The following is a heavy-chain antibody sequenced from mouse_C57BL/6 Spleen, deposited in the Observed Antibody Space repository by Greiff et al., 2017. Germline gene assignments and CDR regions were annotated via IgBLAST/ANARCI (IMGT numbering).Heavy chain of an antibody. CDR3: ARHYGSRDWYFDV. CDR1: GYTFTSYW. D-gene: IGHD1-1*01. V-gene: IGHV1-72*01. Sequence: QVQLQQPGAELVKPGASVKLSCKASGYTFTSYWMHWVKQRPGRGLEWIGRIVPNSGGTKYNEKFKSKATLTVDKPSSTAYMQLSSLTSEDSAVYYCARHYGSRDWYFDVWGTGTTVTVSA. CDR2: IVPNSGGT. J-gene: IGHJ1*03.